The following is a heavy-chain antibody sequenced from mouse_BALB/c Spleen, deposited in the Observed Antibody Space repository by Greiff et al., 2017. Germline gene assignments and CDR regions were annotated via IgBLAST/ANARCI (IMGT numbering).Heavy chain of an antibody. CDR1: GFTFSSYT. CDR2: ISNGGGST. V-gene: IGHV5-12-2*01. CDR3: AGEEDDYVEGVDY. D-gene: IGHD2-4*01. J-gene: IGHJ2*01. Sequence: EVMLVESGGGLVQPGGSLKLSCAASGFTFSSYTMSWVRQTPEKRLEWVAYISNGGGSTYYPDTVKGRFTISRDNAKNTLYLQMSSLKSEDTAMYYCAGEEDDYVEGVDYWGQGTTLTVSS.